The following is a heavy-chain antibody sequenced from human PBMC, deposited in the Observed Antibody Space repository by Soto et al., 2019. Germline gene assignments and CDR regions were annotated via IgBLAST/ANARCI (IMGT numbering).Heavy chain of an antibody. CDR2: INHSGST. CDR1: GGSFSGYY. J-gene: IGHJ4*02. CDR3: ASLLNDYFDY. V-gene: IGHV4-34*01. Sequence: SETLSLTCAVYGGSFSGYYWSWIRQPPGKGLEWIGEINHSGSTNYNPSLKSRVTISVDTSKNQFSLKLSSVTAADTAVYYCASLLNDYFDYWGQGTLVTV.